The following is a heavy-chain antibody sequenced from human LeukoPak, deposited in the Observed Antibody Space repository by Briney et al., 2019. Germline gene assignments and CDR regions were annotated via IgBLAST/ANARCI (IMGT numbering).Heavy chain of an antibody. Sequence: ASVTVSFTGSGGTFSIYAISWVRQGPGQGMGWMGGIIPIFGTANYAQKFHRRVTTTTDESTSTAYMELSSLRSEDTAVYSCARGPKHYDFWSGPTFYYYYMDVWGKGTTVTVSS. J-gene: IGHJ6*03. V-gene: IGHV1-69*05. CDR1: GGTFSIYA. D-gene: IGHD3-3*01. CDR2: IIPIFGTA. CDR3: ARGPKHYDFWSGPTFYYYYMDV.